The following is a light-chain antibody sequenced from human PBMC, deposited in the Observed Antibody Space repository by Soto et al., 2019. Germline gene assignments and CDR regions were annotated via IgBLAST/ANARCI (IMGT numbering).Light chain of an antibody. J-gene: IGLJ7*01. CDR3: CSYAGNYILV. Sequence: QSALTQPRSVSGSPGQSVTISCTGTSSDVGGYTYVSWYQQHPGIAPKLMIYGVSKRPSGVPDRFSGSKSGNTASLTISGLQAEDEADYYCCSYAGNYILVFGAGTQLTV. CDR2: GVS. CDR1: SSDVGGYTY. V-gene: IGLV2-11*01.